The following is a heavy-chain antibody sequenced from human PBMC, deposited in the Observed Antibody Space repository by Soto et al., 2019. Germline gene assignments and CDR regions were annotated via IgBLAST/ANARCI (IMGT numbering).Heavy chain of an antibody. Sequence: SVKVSCKASGGTFSSYAISWVRQAPGQGLEWMGGIIPIFGTANYAQKFQGRVTITADESTSTAYMELSSLRSEDTAVYYCARVTRWVVPAATAGLWFGEPNPVFLYSYYGMDVWGQGTTVTVSS. CDR1: GGTFSSYA. J-gene: IGHJ6*02. CDR3: ARVTRWVVPAATAGLWFGEPNPVFLYSYYGMDV. D-gene: IGHD3-10*01. CDR2: IIPIFGTA. V-gene: IGHV1-69*13.